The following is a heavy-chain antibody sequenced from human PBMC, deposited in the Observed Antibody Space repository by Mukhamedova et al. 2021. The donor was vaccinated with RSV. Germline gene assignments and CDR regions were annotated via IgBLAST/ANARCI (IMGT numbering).Heavy chain of an antibody. CDR2: IYHSGST. D-gene: IGHD3-3*01. J-gene: IGHJ2*01. V-gene: IGHV4-30-2*01. CDR3: ARGSYYDFWSAQGRGDFDL. Sequence: SWIRQPPGKGLEWIGYIYHSGSTYYNPSLKSRVTISVDRSKNQFSLKLSSVTAADTAVYYCARGSYYDFWSAQGRGDFDLWGRG.